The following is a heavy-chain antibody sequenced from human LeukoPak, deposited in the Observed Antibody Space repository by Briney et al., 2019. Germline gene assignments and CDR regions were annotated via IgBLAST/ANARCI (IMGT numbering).Heavy chain of an antibody. Sequence: GGSLRLSCAASGFTFSDYYMSWIRQAPGKGLEWVSYISSSGSTIYYADSVKGRFTISRDNAKNSLYLQMNSLRADDTAVYYCATEITPYYYMDVWGKGTTVTVSS. J-gene: IGHJ6*03. CDR2: ISSSGSTI. CDR1: GFTFSDYY. CDR3: ATEITPYYYMDV. D-gene: IGHD5-24*01. V-gene: IGHV3-11*01.